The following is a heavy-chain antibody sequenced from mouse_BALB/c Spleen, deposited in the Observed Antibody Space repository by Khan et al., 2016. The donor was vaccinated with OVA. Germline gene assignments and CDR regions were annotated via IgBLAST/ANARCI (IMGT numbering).Heavy chain of an antibody. CDR3: VRDYYGSSYEDY. Sequence: EVKLVESGGTLVKPGGSLKLSCAASGFTFSSYAMSWVRQTPEKRLEWVATISSGGTYTYYPDSVKGRFTISRDNAKNTLYLQMSSLRSEDMAMYYCVRDYYGSSYEDYWGQGTTLTVSS. CDR2: ISSGGTYT. J-gene: IGHJ2*01. V-gene: IGHV5-9-3*01. D-gene: IGHD1-1*01. CDR1: GFTFSSYA.